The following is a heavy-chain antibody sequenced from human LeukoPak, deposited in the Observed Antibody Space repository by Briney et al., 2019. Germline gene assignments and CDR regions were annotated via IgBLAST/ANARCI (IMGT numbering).Heavy chain of an antibody. V-gene: IGHV3-53*01. J-gene: IGHJ4*02. D-gene: IGHD3-10*01. CDR1: GFTVSSNY. Sequence: GGSLRLSCAASGFTVSSNYMTWVRQAPGKGLEWLSVMCSGGSTYYAASVEGRFTISRDNSKNTVYLQMNSLRAEDTAVYFCARGGPGVFAYWGQGTLVTVSS. CDR2: MCSGGST. CDR3: ARGGPGVFAY.